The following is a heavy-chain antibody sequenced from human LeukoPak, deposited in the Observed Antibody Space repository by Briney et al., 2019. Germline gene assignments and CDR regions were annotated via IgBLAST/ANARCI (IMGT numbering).Heavy chain of an antibody. Sequence: GGSLRLSCVASGFTVSRSYMNWVRQAPGKGLEWVSIIYSGGRTYYADSVKGRFTISRDNSKNTLYLQMNSLRVEDTAVYYCARDEYEYAGWFDPWGQGTLVTVSS. D-gene: IGHD5-12*01. J-gene: IGHJ5*02. CDR3: ARDEYEYAGWFDP. CDR2: IYSGGRT. CDR1: GFTVSRSY. V-gene: IGHV3-66*01.